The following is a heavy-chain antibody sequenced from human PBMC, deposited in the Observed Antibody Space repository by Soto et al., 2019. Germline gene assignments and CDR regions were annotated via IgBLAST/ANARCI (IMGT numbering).Heavy chain of an antibody. V-gene: IGHV3-23*01. CDR2: ITGSGSYT. CDR1: GFPFYNYA. Sequence: GSLRHSCAASGFPFYNYAMGWVRQAPGKGLEWVSAITGSGSYTYYVDSVKGRFTISRDNSETTLYLQMNSLRAEDTAIYYCAKLGSSSWSPHYYFDYWGQGTLVTVSS. D-gene: IGHD2-2*01. J-gene: IGHJ4*02. CDR3: AKLGSSSWSPHYYFDY.